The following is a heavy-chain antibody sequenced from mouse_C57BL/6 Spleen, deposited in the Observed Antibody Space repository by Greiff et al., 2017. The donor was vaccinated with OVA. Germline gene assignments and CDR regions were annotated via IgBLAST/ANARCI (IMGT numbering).Heavy chain of an antibody. CDR3: ARLNLLPNYVDY. Sequence: EVQLVESGGGLVKPGGSLKLSCAASGFTFSDYGMHWVRQAPEKGLEWVAYISSGSSTIYYADTVKGRFTLTRDNAKNTLFLQMTSLRSEDTAMYYGARLNLLPNYVDYWGQGTTLTVSS. CDR1: GFTFSDYG. D-gene: IGHD1-1*01. CDR2: ISSGSSTI. J-gene: IGHJ2*01. V-gene: IGHV5-17*01.